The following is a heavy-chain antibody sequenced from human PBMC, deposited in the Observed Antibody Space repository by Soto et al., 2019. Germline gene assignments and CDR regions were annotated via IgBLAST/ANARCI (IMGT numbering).Heavy chain of an antibody. J-gene: IGHJ4*02. V-gene: IGHV4-30-2*01. D-gene: IGHD3-22*01. Sequence: SETLSLTCAVSGGSISSGGYSWSWIRQPPGKGLEWIGYIHHSGSTYYNPSLKSRVTISVDRSKNQFSLKLSSVTAADTAVYYCAREVITGYYDSSGYYDNWGQGTLVTVSS. CDR1: GGSISSGGYS. CDR2: IHHSGST. CDR3: AREVITGYYDSSGYYDN.